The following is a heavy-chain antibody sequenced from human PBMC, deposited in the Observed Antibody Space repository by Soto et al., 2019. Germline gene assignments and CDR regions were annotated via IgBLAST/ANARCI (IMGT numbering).Heavy chain of an antibody. D-gene: IGHD1-26*01. Sequence: EVQLVESGGGLVQPGRSLRLSCAASGFTFDDYAMHWVRQAPGKGLEWVSGISWNSGSIGYADSVRGRFTISRDNAKNSLYLQMNSLRAEDTALYFCAKDKGGGSYYLLDYWGQGTLVTVSS. CDR2: ISWNSGSI. CDR1: GFTFDDYA. CDR3: AKDKGGGSYYLLDY. V-gene: IGHV3-9*01. J-gene: IGHJ4*02.